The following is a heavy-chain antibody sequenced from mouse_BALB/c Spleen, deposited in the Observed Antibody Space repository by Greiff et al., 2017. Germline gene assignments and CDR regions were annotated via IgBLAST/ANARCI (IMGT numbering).Heavy chain of an antibody. CDR2: ISDGGSYT. Sequence: EVQGVESGGGLVKPGGSLKLSCAASGFTFSDYYMYWVRQTPEKRLEWVATISDGGSYTYYPDSVKGRFTISRDNAKNNLYLQMSSLKSEDTAMYYCARDSGFAYWGQGTLVTVSA. J-gene: IGHJ3*01. V-gene: IGHV5-4*02. CDR1: GFTFSDYY. CDR3: ARDSGFAY.